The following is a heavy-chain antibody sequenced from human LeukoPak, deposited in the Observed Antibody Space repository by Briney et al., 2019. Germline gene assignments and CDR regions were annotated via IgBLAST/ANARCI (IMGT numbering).Heavy chain of an antibody. V-gene: IGHV1-2*02. J-gene: IGHJ4*02. CDR3: ARGLSRTITMVRGVMGY. CDR1: GYTLTGYY. CDR2: INPNSGGT. Sequence: ASVKVSCKASGYTLTGYYMHWVRQAPGQGLEWMGWINPNSGGTNYAQKFQGRVTMTRDTSISTAYMELSRLRSDDTAVYYCARGLSRTITMVRGVMGYWGQGTLVTVSS. D-gene: IGHD3-10*01.